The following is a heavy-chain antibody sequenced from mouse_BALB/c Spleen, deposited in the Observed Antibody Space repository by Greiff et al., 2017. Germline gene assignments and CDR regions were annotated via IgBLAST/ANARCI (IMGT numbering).Heavy chain of an antibody. CDR2: IYPGNVNT. D-gene: IGHD2-3*01. J-gene: IGHJ1*01. Sequence: QVQLQQSGPELVKPGASVRISCKASGYTFTSYYIHWVKQRPGQGLEWIGWIYPGNVNTKYNEKFTGKATLTADKSSSTAYMQLSSLTSEDSAVYFCARSYDGYYDWYFDVWGAGTTVTVSS. V-gene: IGHV1S56*01. CDR1: GYTFTSYY. CDR3: ARSYDGYYDWYFDV.